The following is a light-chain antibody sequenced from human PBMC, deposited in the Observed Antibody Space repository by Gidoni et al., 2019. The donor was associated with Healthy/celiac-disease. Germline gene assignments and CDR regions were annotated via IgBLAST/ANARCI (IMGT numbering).Light chain of an antibody. CDR2: EVS. CDR1: SSDVGGYNY. V-gene: IGLV2-14*01. CDR3: SSYTSSSTVIV. J-gene: IGLJ1*01. Sequence: QSALTQPASVSGSPGPSITISCTGTSSDVGGYNYVSWYQQHPGKAPKLMIYEVSNRPSGVSNRFSGAKSGNTASLTISGLQAEDEADYYCSSYTSSSTVIVFGTGTKVTVL.